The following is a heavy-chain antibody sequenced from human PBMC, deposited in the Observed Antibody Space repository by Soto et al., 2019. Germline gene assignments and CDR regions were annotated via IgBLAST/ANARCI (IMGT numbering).Heavy chain of an antibody. J-gene: IGHJ6*02. CDR1: EYSFANYW. D-gene: IGHD2-15*01. CDR3: ARSYCSGGACYSGKYYYYFAMDV. V-gene: IGHV5-51*01. CDR2: IYPTDSDS. Sequence: GESLKISCKGSEYSFANYWIGWVRQTPGKGLEWMGSIYPTDSDSKYSPSFQGQVTISADKSISTAYLQWSSLKASDTAMYYCARSYCSGGACYSGKYYYYFAMDVWGQGNTVTVSS.